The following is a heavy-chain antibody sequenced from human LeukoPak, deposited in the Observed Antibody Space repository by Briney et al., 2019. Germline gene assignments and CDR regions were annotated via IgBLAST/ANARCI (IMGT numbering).Heavy chain of an antibody. D-gene: IGHD3-3*02. CDR3: AALARDY. Sequence: GPLRLSCAASGFIVSSHYMTWVRQAPGKGLEWVSVIHNDGSTYYADSVKGRFTISRDNSKNTLYLQMNSLRVEDTAVYYCAALARDYWGQGVLVTVSS. J-gene: IGHJ4*02. V-gene: IGHV3-53*01. CDR2: IHNDGST. CDR1: GFIVSSHY.